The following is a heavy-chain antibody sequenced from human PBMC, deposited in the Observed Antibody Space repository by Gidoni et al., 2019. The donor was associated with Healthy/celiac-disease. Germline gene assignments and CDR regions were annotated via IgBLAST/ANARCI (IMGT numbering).Heavy chain of an antibody. Sequence: QVQLAQSGAEVKKPGSSVKVSCKASGGTCSSYAISWVRQAPGQGLEWMGGIIPIFGTANYAQKFQGRVTITADESTSTAYMELSSLRSEDTAVYYCAGDLAGLAYCGGDCRPGIWGQGTMVTVSS. J-gene: IGHJ3*02. D-gene: IGHD2-21*02. CDR3: AGDLAGLAYCGGDCRPGI. CDR2: IIPIFGTA. CDR1: GGTCSSYA. V-gene: IGHV1-69*01.